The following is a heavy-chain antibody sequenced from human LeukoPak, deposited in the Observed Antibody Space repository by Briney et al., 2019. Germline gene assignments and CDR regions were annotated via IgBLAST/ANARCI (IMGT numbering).Heavy chain of an antibody. J-gene: IGHJ3*02. CDR2: ISGSSSTI. CDR1: GFIFSNYN. V-gene: IGHV3-48*01. D-gene: IGHD3-22*01. Sequence: GGSLRLSCAASGFIFSNYNMNWVRQAPGKGLEWVSHISGSSSTIYYPDSVKGRFTISRDNAKNSLYLQMHSLRAEDTAVYYCARAYYYDSSGYAFDIWGQGTMVTVSS. CDR3: ARAYYYDSSGYAFDI.